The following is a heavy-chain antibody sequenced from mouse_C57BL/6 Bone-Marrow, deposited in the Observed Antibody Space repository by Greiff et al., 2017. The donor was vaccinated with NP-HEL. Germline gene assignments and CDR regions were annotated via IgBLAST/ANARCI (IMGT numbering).Heavy chain of an antibody. J-gene: IGHJ2*01. V-gene: IGHV1-26*01. CDR2: INPNNGGT. Sequence: EVQLQQSGPELVKPGASVKISCKASGYTFTDYYMNWVKQSHGKSLEWIGDINPNNGGTSYNQKFKGKATLTVDKSSSTAYMELRSLTSEDSAVYYCEGGSTYFDYWGQGTTLTVSS. D-gene: IGHD1-1*01. CDR3: EGGSTYFDY. CDR1: GYTFTDYY.